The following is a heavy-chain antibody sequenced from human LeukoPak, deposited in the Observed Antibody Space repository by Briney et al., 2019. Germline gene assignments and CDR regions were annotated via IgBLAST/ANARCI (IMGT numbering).Heavy chain of an antibody. Sequence: KSSGTLSLTCAVSGGSISSSNWWSWVRQPPGKGLEWIGEIYHSGSTNYNPSLKSRVTISVDKSKNQFSLKLSSVTAADTAVYYCARDLVSRYYYDSSGYTGHYMDVWGKGTTVTVPS. V-gene: IGHV4-4*02. D-gene: IGHD3-22*01. CDR3: ARDLVSRYYYDSSGYTGHYMDV. CDR1: GGSISSSNW. J-gene: IGHJ6*03. CDR2: IYHSGST.